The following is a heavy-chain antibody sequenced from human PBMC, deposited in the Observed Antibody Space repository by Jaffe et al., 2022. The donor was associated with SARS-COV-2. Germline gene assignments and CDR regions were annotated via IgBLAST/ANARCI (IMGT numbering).Heavy chain of an antibody. V-gene: IGHV4-38-2*02. Sequence: QVQLQESGPGLVKPSETLSLTCTVSGYSISSGYYWGWIRQPPGKGLEWIGSIYHSGSIYYNPSLKSRVTISVDTSKNQFSLTLSSVTAADTAVYFCARVAYGDSGGDFWGQGTLVTVSS. CDR2: IYHSGSI. D-gene: IGHD4-17*01. CDR3: ARVAYGDSGGDF. J-gene: IGHJ4*02. CDR1: GYSISSGYY.